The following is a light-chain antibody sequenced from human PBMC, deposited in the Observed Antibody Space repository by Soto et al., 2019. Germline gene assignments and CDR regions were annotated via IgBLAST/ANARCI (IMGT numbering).Light chain of an antibody. CDR2: DVS. J-gene: IGLJ2*01. Sequence: QSVLTQPASVSGSPGQSITISCIGTSSDVGGYNYVSWYQQHPGKAPKVMIYDVSNRPSGVSNRFSGSKSGNTASLTISGVQAEDEADYYCSSYTNSGTRVFGGGTKVTVL. V-gene: IGLV2-14*01. CDR3: SSYTNSGTRV. CDR1: SSDVGGYNY.